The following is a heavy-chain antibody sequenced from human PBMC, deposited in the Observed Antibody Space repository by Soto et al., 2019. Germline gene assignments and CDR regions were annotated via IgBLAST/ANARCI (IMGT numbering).Heavy chain of an antibody. CDR1: GFTFSDDG. V-gene: IGHV3-23*01. D-gene: IGHD4-17*01. Sequence: EVQLLESGGDSVQPGGSLRLSCVASGFTFSDDGMSWVRQAPGRGLEWVSAISGSGGSTIYADSVKGRFTISRDSSKNTLYLQMNTLRAKDTAIYYCAKRNGDYLHSMDVWGQVTTVTVSS. J-gene: IGHJ6*02. CDR3: AKRNGDYLHSMDV. CDR2: ISGSGGST.